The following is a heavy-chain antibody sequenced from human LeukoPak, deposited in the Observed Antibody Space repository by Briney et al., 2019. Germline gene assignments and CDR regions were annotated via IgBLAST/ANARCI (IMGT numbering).Heavy chain of an antibody. Sequence: GGSLRLSCAASGFTFSSYEMNWVRQAPGKGLEWVSYISSSGSTIYYADSVKGRFTISRDNAKNSLYLQMNSLRAEDTAVYYCARAVVVGATNFDYWGQGTLVTVSS. J-gene: IGHJ4*02. D-gene: IGHD1-26*01. CDR1: GFTFSSYE. CDR2: ISSSGSTI. V-gene: IGHV3-48*03. CDR3: ARAVVVGATNFDY.